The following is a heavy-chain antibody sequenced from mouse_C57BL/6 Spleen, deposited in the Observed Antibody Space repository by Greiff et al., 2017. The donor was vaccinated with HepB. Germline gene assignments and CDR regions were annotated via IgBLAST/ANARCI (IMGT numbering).Heavy chain of an antibody. CDR1: GYTFTSYW. J-gene: IGHJ2*01. CDR2: INPSNGGT. D-gene: IGHD1-1*01. CDR3: ARRGFITTVVAYYFDY. Sequence: QVQLQQPGTELVKPGASVKLSCKASGYTFTSYWMHWVKQRPGQGLEWIGNINPSNGGTNYNEKFKSKATLTVDKSSSTAYMQLSSLTSEDSAVYYCARRGFITTVVAYYFDYWGQGTTLTVSS. V-gene: IGHV1-53*01.